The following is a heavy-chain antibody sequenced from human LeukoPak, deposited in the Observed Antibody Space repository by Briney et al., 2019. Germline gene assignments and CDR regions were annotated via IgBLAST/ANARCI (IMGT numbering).Heavy chain of an antibody. Sequence: GGSLRLSCAASGFTFSSYSVNWVRQAPGKGMEWVSYISSSSSHTHYADSVKGRFTISRDNAKNSLYLQMNSLRVEDTAVYYCARVKGSYSVDYWGQGTLVIVSS. V-gene: IGHV3-21*05. CDR3: ARVKGSYSVDY. CDR1: GFTFSSYS. CDR2: ISSSSSHT. D-gene: IGHD3-10*01. J-gene: IGHJ4*02.